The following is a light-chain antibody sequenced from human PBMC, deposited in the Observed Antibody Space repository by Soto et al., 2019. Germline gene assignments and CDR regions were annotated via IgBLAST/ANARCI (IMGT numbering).Light chain of an antibody. J-gene: IGKJ3*01. Sequence: DIQMTQSPSSLSASVGDRVTITCRASQGISNYLAWYQQKPGKVPKLLIYAASTLQSGVPSRFSGSGSGTDFTLTISSLQPEEVATYYCKKYNSAPRTYGPGTKVDIK. V-gene: IGKV1-27*01. CDR2: AAS. CDR1: QGISNY. CDR3: KKYNSAPRT.